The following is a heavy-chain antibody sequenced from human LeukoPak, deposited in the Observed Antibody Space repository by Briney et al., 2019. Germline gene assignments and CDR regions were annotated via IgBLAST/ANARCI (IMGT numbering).Heavy chain of an antibody. Sequence: GASVKVSCKASGYTFTSYGISWVRQAPGQGLEWMVWISAYNGNTRYAQNLQGRVTLTTDTSTSTAYMEVRSLRSDDTAVYYCARAQTTGFGESLHYWGQGTLVTVSS. V-gene: IGHV1-18*01. D-gene: IGHD3-10*01. CDR2: ISAYNGNT. J-gene: IGHJ4*02. CDR3: ARAQTTGFGESLHY. CDR1: GYTFTSYG.